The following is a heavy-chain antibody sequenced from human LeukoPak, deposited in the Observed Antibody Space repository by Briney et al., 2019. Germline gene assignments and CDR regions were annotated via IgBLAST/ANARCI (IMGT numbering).Heavy chain of an antibody. CDR3: ARDRSADDAFDI. V-gene: IGHV3-33*01. Sequence: GGSLRLSCAASRFTFSRYAMHWVRQAPGKGLEWVAVIYYDGSNKYYADSVKGRFTISRDNSKNTLYLQMNSLRAEDTAVYYCARDRSADDAFDIWGQGTMVTVSS. CDR2: IYYDGSNK. J-gene: IGHJ3*02. CDR1: RFTFSRYA.